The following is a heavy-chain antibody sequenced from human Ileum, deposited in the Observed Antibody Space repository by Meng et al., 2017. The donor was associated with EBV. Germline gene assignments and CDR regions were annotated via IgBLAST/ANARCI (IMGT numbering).Heavy chain of an antibody. D-gene: IGHD2-8*01. CDR3: ASNGAFSLDH. Sequence: QGLLQESGPGLVGPSGTLSLTCSVSGDSISNEHWWSWVRQSPGKGLEWIGEIHHTRGPNYNPSLKSRVIISVDKSNNHFSLRLSAVTAADTAVYYCASNGAFSLDHWGQGTLVTVSS. J-gene: IGHJ4*02. V-gene: IGHV4-4*02. CDR1: GDSISNEHW. CDR2: IHHTRGP.